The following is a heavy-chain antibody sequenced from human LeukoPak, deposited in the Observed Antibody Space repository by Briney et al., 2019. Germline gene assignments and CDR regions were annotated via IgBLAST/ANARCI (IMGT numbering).Heavy chain of an antibody. Sequence: GASVKVSCKASGGTFSSYAISWVRQAPGQGLEWMGGIIPIFGTANYAQKFQGRVTITADESTSTAYMELSSLRSEDTAVYYCAGGYSYGSSLITMARGVIYYGMDVWGQGTTVTVSS. J-gene: IGHJ6*02. V-gene: IGHV1-69*13. CDR2: IIPIFGTA. CDR3: AGGYSYGSSLITMARGVIYYGMDV. D-gene: IGHD3-10*01. CDR1: GGTFSSYA.